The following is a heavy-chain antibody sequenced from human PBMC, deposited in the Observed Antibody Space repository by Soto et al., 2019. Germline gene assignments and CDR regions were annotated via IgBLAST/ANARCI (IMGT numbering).Heavy chain of an antibody. Sequence: EVQLVESGGGLVQPGGSLRLSCAASGFTFSSYEMNWVRQAPGKGLEWVSYISSSGSTIYYADSVKGRFTISRDNAKNSLYLQMNSLRAEDTAVYYCARLGGTRTTPDYYYGMDVWGQGTTVTVSS. CDR1: GFTFSSYE. J-gene: IGHJ6*02. V-gene: IGHV3-48*03. D-gene: IGHD1-7*01. CDR3: ARLGGTRTTPDYYYGMDV. CDR2: ISSSGSTI.